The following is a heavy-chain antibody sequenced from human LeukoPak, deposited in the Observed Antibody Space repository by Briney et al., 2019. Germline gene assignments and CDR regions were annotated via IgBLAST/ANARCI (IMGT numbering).Heavy chain of an antibody. D-gene: IGHD3-22*01. CDR3: ATPFNYYDSSGYYPWFDY. CDR2: IRYDGSNK. Sequence: GGSLRLSCAASGFTFSSYGMHWVRQAPGKGLEWVAFIRYDGSNKYYADSVKGRFTISRDNSKNTLYLQMNSLRAEDTAVYYCATPFNYYDSSGYYPWFDYWGQGTLVTVSS. CDR1: GFTFSSYG. V-gene: IGHV3-30*02. J-gene: IGHJ4*02.